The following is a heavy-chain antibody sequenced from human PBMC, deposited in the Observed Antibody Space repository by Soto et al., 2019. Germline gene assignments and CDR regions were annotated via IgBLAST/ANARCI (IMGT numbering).Heavy chain of an antibody. V-gene: IGHV2-5*02. J-gene: IGHJ4*02. Sequence: QITLKESGPTLVKPTQPLTLTCTFSGFSLSTSGVGVGWIRQPPGKALEWLALIYWDDDKRYSPSLKSRLTNXXDXSXXPAVLTMANTDPVDTATYHCAHSYSSGWYYGPFHYWGQGTLATVAS. CDR3: AHSYSSGWYYGPFHY. CDR1: GFSLSTSGVG. CDR2: IYWDDDK. D-gene: IGHD6-19*01.